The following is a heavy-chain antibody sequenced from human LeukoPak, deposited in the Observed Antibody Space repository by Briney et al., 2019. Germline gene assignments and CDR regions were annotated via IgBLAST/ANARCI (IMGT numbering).Heavy chain of an antibody. CDR2: ISGSGGST. V-gene: IGHV3-23*01. J-gene: IGHJ4*02. Sequence: PGGSLRLSCAASGFAFSNYAMTWVRQAPGKGLEWVSVISGSGGSTYYVGSVKGRFTISRDNSKNTLYLQLNSLRAEDTAVYYCAKARIPAGNHFDYWGQGTLVTVST. CDR3: AKARIPAGNHFDY. D-gene: IGHD1-14*01. CDR1: GFAFSNYA.